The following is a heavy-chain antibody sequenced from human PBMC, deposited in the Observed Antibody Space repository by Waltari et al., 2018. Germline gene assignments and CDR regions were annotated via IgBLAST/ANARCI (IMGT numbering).Heavy chain of an antibody. CDR1: GFTVSSNY. J-gene: IGHJ3*02. Sequence: EVQLVESGGGLIQPGGSLRLSCAASGFTVSSNYMSWVRPAHGKGLEWVSVIYSGGSTYYADSVKGRFTISRDNSKNTLYLQMNSLRAEDTAVYYCASSSPPDGNLEEDAFDIWGQGTMVTVSS. CDR3: ASSSPPDGNLEEDAFDI. CDR2: IYSGGST. D-gene: IGHD1-1*01. V-gene: IGHV3-53*01.